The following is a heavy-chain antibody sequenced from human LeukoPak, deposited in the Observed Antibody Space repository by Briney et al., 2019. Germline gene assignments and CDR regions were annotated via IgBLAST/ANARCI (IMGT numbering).Heavy chain of an antibody. CDR2: ISGGGGIT. V-gene: IGHV3-23*01. CDR3: ARDPGIIPVHYMDV. J-gene: IGHJ6*03. D-gene: IGHD3-10*01. Sequence: PGGSLRLSCAASGFTSSNYATNSVRQAPGRGLEWVSGISGGGGITDYADSVKGPFTISRDNSKIKLFFQMNRLRAEDTAVYYCARDPGIIPVHYMDVWGKGTTVIVSS. CDR1: GFTSSNYA.